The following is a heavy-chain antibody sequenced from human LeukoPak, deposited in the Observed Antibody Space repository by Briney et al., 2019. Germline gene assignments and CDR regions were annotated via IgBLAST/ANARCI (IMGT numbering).Heavy chain of an antibody. CDR3: AKHYETAFDY. V-gene: IGHV1-8*01. J-gene: IGHJ4*02. D-gene: IGHD3-3*01. CDR1: GYTFTSYD. Sequence: ASVKVSCKASGYTFTSYDINWVRQATGQGLEWIGWMNPNTGKAGYAQKFQGRVTITRDTSINTVYMELSSLRSEDTAVYYCAKHYETAFDYWGQGTLVTVSS. CDR2: MNPNTGKA.